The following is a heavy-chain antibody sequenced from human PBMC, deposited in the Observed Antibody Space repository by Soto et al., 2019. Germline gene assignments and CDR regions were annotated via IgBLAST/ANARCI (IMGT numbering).Heavy chain of an antibody. CDR3: ARQAHEYGDSYYFDY. Sequence: SETLSLTCTVSGGSISSSSYYWGWIRQPPGKGLEWIGSIYYSGSTYYNPSLKSRVTISVDTSKNQFSLKLSSVTAADTAVYYCARQAHEYGDSYYFDYWGQGTLVTVSS. CDR1: GGSISSSSYY. V-gene: IGHV4-39*01. D-gene: IGHD4-17*01. CDR2: IYYSGST. J-gene: IGHJ4*02.